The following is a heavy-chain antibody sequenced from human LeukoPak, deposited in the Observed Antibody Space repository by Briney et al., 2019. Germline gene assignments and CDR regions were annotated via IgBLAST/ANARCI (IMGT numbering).Heavy chain of an antibody. CDR3: ARDSVDDAFDI. V-gene: IGHV1-3*03. Sequence: GASVKVSCKASGYTFTSYAMHWVRQAPGHRLEWMGWINAGNRNTKYSQQFQGRVTITRDTSASTAYMELSSLRSEDMAVYYCARDSVDDAFDIWGQGTMVTVSS. CDR1: GYTFTSYA. CDR2: INAGNRNT. J-gene: IGHJ3*02. D-gene: IGHD3/OR15-3a*01.